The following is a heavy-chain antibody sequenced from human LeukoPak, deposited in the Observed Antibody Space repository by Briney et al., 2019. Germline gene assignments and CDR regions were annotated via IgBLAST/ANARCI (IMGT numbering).Heavy chain of an antibody. D-gene: IGHD4-17*01. CDR2: ISSTSSYV. CDR3: AKADGDKPFDY. Sequence: PGGSLRLSCAASGFTFSSYTMNWVRQAPGKGLEWVSSISSTSSYVYYADSLKGRFTISRDNAKNSLYLQMNSLRAEDTAVYYCAKADGDKPFDYWGQGTLVTVSS. CDR1: GFTFSSYT. J-gene: IGHJ4*02. V-gene: IGHV3-21*01.